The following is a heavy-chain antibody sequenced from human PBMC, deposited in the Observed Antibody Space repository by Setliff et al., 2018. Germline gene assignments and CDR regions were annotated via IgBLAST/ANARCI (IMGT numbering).Heavy chain of an antibody. CDR3: ARDPGNGHYMDV. Sequence: LSLTCIVSGGSIGHYYWNWIRQPPGKGLEWIGYVYTSGSTDYNPSLKSRVTISVDTSKNQLSLRLTSVTAADTAVYYCARDPGNGHYMDVWGKGATVTVSS. CDR2: VYTSGST. CDR1: GGSIGHYY. V-gene: IGHV4-4*08. J-gene: IGHJ6*03.